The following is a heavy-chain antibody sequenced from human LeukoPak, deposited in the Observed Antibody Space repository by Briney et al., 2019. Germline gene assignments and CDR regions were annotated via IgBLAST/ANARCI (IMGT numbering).Heavy chain of an antibody. J-gene: IGHJ4*02. CDR3: ARVVDSSGLNG. D-gene: IGHD3-22*01. Sequence: GASVKVSCKASGYTFTSYGISWVRQAPGQGLEWMGWISAYNGNTHYAQKLQGRVTMTTDTSTSTVYMELRSLRSDDTAVYYCARVVDSSGLNGWGQGTLVTVSS. V-gene: IGHV1-18*01. CDR2: ISAYNGNT. CDR1: GYTFTSYG.